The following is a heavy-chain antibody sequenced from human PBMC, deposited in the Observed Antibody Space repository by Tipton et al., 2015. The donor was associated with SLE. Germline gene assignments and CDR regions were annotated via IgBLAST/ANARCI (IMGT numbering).Heavy chain of an antibody. CDR3: AKDGGSHRFDY. CDR2: ISSDGRIT. V-gene: IGHV3-64*02. Sequence: SLRLSCAASGFTFRSYAMHWVRQAPGKGLEYVSVISSDGRITYYADSVKGRFTISRDNTKNTLYLHMGSLRAEDMAVYYCAKDGGSHRFDYWGQGTLVTASS. CDR1: GFTFRSYA. D-gene: IGHD1-26*01. J-gene: IGHJ4*02.